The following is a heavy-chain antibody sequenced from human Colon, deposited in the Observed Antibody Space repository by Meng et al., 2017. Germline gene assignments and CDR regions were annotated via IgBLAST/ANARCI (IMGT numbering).Heavy chain of an antibody. Sequence: VQLQGSAPGLVKPSGTLSLTCAVPVGSISSNYWWSWVRQSPKKGLEWIGEIHHGGTTNYNPSLKSRVTISVDTSNNQFSLKLSSVTAADTAVYYCARIDYGGNGIEKYFFDYWGQGTLVTVSS. V-gene: IGHV4-4*02. CDR3: ARIDYGGNGIEKYFFDY. D-gene: IGHD4-23*01. CDR1: VGSISSNYW. CDR2: IHHGGTT. J-gene: IGHJ4*02.